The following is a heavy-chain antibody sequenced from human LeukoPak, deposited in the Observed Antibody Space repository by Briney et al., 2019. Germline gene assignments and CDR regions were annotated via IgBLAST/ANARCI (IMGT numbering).Heavy chain of an antibody. CDR3: ARADYGDYGVDY. CDR1: GFAFSNSN. J-gene: IGHJ4*02. D-gene: IGHD4-17*01. Sequence: GGSLRLSCAASGFAFSNSNLNWFRQAPGKGLEWVSSITSDANIYYADSLKGRISISRDNAKNSLFLQMISLRAEDTAVYHCARADYGDYGVDYWGQGTLVTVSS. V-gene: IGHV3-69-1*01. CDR2: ITSDANI.